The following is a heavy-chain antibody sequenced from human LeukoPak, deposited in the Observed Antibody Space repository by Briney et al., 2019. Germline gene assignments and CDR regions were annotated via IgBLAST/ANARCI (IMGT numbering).Heavy chain of an antibody. CDR2: ISGSGGNT. CDR1: GFAFSRYG. Sequence: QPGGSLRLSCAASGFAFSRYGIVWVRQAPGRGLEWVSGISGSGGNTYYGDSVKGRFAISRDNSKNTVYLQMNSLRAEDTAVYYCAKAQGYLDYWGQGTLATVSS. J-gene: IGHJ4*02. V-gene: IGHV3-23*01. CDR3: AKAQGYLDY.